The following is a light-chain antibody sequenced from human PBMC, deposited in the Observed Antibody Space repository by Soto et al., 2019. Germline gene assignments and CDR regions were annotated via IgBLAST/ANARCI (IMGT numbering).Light chain of an antibody. Sequence: IALTQSPGTLSLSPGERATLSCRARQSVTANYLAWYQQKPGQAPRLLIYAASIGATGVPDRFSGSGSGTDCTLTISRLEPEDFAVYYCLQYGVPLWTFGQGTKVEIK. CDR2: AAS. CDR1: QSVTANY. J-gene: IGKJ1*01. CDR3: LQYGVPLWT. V-gene: IGKV3-20*01.